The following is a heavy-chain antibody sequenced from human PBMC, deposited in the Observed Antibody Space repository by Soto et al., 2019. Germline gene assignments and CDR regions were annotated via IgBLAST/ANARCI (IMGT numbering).Heavy chain of an antibody. CDR1: GGSVSSGSYY. CDR2: IYYSGST. J-gene: IGHJ3*02. V-gene: IGHV4-61*01. CDR3: ARDPKVGSRAFDI. D-gene: IGHD1-26*01. Sequence: PSETLSLTCTVSGGSVSSGSYYWSWIRQPPGEGLEWIGYIYYSGSTNYNPSLKSRVTISVDTSKNQFSLKLSSVTAADTAVYYCARDPKVGSRAFDIWGQGTMVTVSS.